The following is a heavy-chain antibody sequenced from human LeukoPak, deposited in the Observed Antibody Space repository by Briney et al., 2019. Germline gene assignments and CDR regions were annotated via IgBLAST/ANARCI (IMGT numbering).Heavy chain of an antibody. Sequence: GESLKISCEGSGYTFSSYWVGWVRQMPGTGLEWMGIIYPGDSDTRYSPSLQGQVTISVDTSIGTAYLQWSSLKASDTAIYYCARQNDFRLDYWGQGTLVAVSS. V-gene: IGHV5-51*01. J-gene: IGHJ4*02. CDR3: ARQNDFRLDY. CDR2: IYPGDSDT. CDR1: GYTFSSYW. D-gene: IGHD3-3*01.